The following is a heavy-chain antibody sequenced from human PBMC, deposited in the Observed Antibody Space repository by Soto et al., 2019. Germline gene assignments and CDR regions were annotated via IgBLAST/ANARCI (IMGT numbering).Heavy chain of an antibody. CDR2: INAGNGNT. CDR1: GYTFTSYA. J-gene: IGHJ6*02. Sequence: VSCKASGYTFTSYAMHWVRQAPGQRLEWMGWINAGNGNTKYSQKFQGRVTITRDTSASTAYMELSSLRSEDTAVYYCARDGYCSGGSCYPGRYYYYYGMDVWGQGTTVTVSS. D-gene: IGHD2-15*01. V-gene: IGHV1-3*01. CDR3: ARDGYCSGGSCYPGRYYYYYGMDV.